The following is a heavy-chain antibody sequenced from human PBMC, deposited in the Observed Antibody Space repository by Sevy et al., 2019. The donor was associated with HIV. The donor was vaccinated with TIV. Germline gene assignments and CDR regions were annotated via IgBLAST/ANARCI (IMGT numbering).Heavy chain of an antibody. CDR3: STDPIILLLVTDGMDV. V-gene: IGHV3-15*01. CDR1: GFTFTYAG. D-gene: IGHD2-8*02. CDR2: IKSKSDGGTT. Sequence: GGSLRLSCAASGFTFTYAGMTWVRQAPGKGLEWVGRIKSKSDGGTTDYAAPVKGRFIISRDDSKNTLYLQMNSLKTEDTAVYYCSTDPIILLLVTDGMDVWGQGTTVTVSS. J-gene: IGHJ6*02.